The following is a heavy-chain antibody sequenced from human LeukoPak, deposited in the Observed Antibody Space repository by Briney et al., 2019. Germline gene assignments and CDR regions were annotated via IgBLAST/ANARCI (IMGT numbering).Heavy chain of an antibody. J-gene: IGHJ4*02. CDR2: INGDGSTT. CDR1: GFTFSSYW. CDR3: AEAASVRGVSY. V-gene: IGHV3-74*01. D-gene: IGHD3-10*01. Sequence: PGGSLRLSCAASGFTFSSYWMHWVRQAPGKGPLWVSHINGDGSTTNYADSVKGRFTISRDNAKNTLYLQMNSLRAEDTAVYYCAEAASVRGVSYWGQRTLVTVSS.